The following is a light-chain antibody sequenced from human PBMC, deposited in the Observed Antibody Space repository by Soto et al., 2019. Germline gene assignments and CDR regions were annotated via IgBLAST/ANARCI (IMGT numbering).Light chain of an antibody. V-gene: IGKV3-20*01. Sequence: EIVLTQSPGTLSLSPGERATLSCRASQNINSRYLAWYQQKPGQAPRLLIYGASSRATGIPDRFSGSESGTDFTRTISRLEPEDFAVYYCQQFGSSPGFTFGPGTKVDIK. CDR2: GAS. CDR1: QNINSRY. CDR3: QQFGSSPGFT. J-gene: IGKJ3*01.